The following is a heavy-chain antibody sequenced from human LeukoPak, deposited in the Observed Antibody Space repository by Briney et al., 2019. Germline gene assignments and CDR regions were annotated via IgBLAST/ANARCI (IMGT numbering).Heavy chain of an antibody. D-gene: IGHD3-10*01. CDR2: MNPNSGNT. J-gene: IGHJ4*02. CDR3: ARGDYYGSGTYYKKTVDY. V-gene: IGHV1-8*01. Sequence: ASVKVSCKASGYTFTSYDINWVRQATGQGLEWMGWMNPNSGNTGYAQKLQGRVTMTTDTSTSTAYMELRSLRSDDTAVYYCARGDYYGSGTYYKKTVDYWGQGTLVTVSS. CDR1: GYTFTSYD.